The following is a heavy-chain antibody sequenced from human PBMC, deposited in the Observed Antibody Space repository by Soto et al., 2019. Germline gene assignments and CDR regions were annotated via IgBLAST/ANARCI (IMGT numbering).Heavy chain of an antibody. CDR1: GGSFTDYY. J-gene: IGHJ3*01. V-gene: IGHV4-34*01. CDR3: AKVRARLLSHAFDF. Sequence: QVQLQQWGAGLLKPSETLSLTCAVYGGSFTDYYWTWIRQPPGKGLEWIGEINHSGITNYNPSLKNRVTISLDTSKKQFALKVNSVTAADTAVYFCAKVRARLLSHAFDFWGQGTLVTVSS. D-gene: IGHD3-16*02. CDR2: INHSGIT.